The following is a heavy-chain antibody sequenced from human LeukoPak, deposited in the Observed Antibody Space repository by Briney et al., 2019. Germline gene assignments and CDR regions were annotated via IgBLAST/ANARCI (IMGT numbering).Heavy chain of an antibody. Sequence: GGSLRLSCAASGFTVSSNYMSWVRQAPGKGLEWVANIKQDGSEKYYVDSVKGRFTISRDNAKNSLYLQMNSLRAEDTAVYYCARGSHLVVPAAIYDAFDIWGQGTMVTVSS. CDR3: ARGSHLVVPAAIYDAFDI. V-gene: IGHV3-7*01. CDR2: IKQDGSEK. D-gene: IGHD2-2*01. CDR1: GFTVSSNY. J-gene: IGHJ3*02.